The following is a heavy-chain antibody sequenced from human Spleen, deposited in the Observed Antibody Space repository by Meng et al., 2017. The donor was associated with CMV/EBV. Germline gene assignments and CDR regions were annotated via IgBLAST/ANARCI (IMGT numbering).Heavy chain of an antibody. CDR1: GYTFTSYG. Sequence: KASGYTFTSYGISWVRQAPGQGLEWMGWISAYNGNTNYAQKLQGRVTMTTDTSTSTVYVELRSLRSDDTAVYYCARANYYDSSGYYDYWGQGTLVTVSS. J-gene: IGHJ4*02. V-gene: IGHV1-18*01. D-gene: IGHD3-22*01. CDR3: ARANYYDSSGYYDY. CDR2: ISAYNGNT.